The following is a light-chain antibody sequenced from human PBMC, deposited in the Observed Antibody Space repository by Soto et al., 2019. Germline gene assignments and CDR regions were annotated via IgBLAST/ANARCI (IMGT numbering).Light chain of an antibody. V-gene: IGKV1-5*01. CDR2: DAS. J-gene: IGKJ1*01. CDR1: QSISSW. Sequence: DIQMTQSPSTLSASVGDRVTITCRASQSISSWLAWYQQKPGKAPKVLIYDASSLASGVPSRFSGSGSGTEFTLTISSLQPDDFATYYCQQYNTYWTFGQGTKVEIK. CDR3: QQYNTYWT.